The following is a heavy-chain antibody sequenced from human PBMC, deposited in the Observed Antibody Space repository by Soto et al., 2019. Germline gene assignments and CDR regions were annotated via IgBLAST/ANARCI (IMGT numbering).Heavy chain of an antibody. CDR2: ISGYNGDT. D-gene: IGHD2-8*01. V-gene: IGHV1-18*01. CDR1: GYTLSRYG. J-gene: IGHJ6*02. CDR3: AKNGQPPYYYYGLDV. Sequence: QGQLVQSGGEVKKSGASVKVSCKASGYTLSRYGISWVRQAPGQGLEWMGWISGYNGDTNYAQKFQGRVTMTIDTSTTTAYMELRSLTSDDTAVYYCAKNGQPPYYYYGLDVWGQGTTVTVSS.